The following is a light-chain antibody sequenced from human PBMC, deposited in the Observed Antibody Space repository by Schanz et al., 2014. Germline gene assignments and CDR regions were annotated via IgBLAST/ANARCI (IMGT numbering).Light chain of an antibody. CDR2: SNN. J-gene: IGLJ2*01. V-gene: IGLV1-44*01. CDR3: AAWDDSLHAVV. CDR1: SSNIGSNG. Sequence: QSVLTQPPSLSGTPGQRVTFSCSGSSSNIGSNGVNWYRQFPGAAPKLLIFSNNERPAGVPDRISGSKSGTSASLAISGLQSEDENDYVCAAWDDSLHAVVFGGGTKLTV.